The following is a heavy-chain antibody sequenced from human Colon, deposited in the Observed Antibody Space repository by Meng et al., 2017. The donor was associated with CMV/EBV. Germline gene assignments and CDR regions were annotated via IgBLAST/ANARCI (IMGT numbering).Heavy chain of an antibody. J-gene: IGHJ5*02. CDR1: GLIVSNTY. CDR2: IHASGAT. D-gene: IGHD6-6*01. Sequence: EVQLVGSGGGLIQPGGSLRLSCAASGLIVSNTYMSWVRQAPGKGLEWVAAIHASGATFYADSVRGRFTISRDTSTNTVFLQVNSLRVEDTAVYYCARDPGGSARPQGWFDPWGQGTLVTVSS. V-gene: IGHV3-66*01. CDR3: ARDPGGSARPQGWFDP.